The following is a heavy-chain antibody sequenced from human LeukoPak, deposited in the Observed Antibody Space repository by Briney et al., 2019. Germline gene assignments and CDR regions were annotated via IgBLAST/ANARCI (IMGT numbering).Heavy chain of an antibody. CDR3: VRAGHGHARPYHYSMDV. D-gene: IGHD4-17*01. V-gene: IGHV3-33*01. CDR1: GFTFSQYG. J-gene: IGHJ6*02. CDR2: IWYDGSYK. Sequence: GGSLRLSCAASGFTFSQYGMHWVRQAPGKGLEWVAVIWYDGSYKYYADSVRGRFTISRDNSKNTEYVQMNSLRVEDTAVYYCVRAGHGHARPYHYSMDVWGQGTTVTVSS.